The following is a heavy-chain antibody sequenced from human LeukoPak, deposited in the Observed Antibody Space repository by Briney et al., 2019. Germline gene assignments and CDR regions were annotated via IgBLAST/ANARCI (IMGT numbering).Heavy chain of an antibody. CDR1: GFTFSSYA. CDR2: ISTSGVST. V-gene: IGHV3-23*01. CDR3: AKNTSGTYLDY. D-gene: IGHD1-26*01. J-gene: IGHJ4*02. Sequence: GGSLRLSCAASGFTFSSYAMSWVRQAPGKGLEWVSSISTSGVSTNYADSVKGRFTISRDNSKSMVYLQMNGLRAEDTAVYYCAKNTSGTYLDYWGQGILVTVSS.